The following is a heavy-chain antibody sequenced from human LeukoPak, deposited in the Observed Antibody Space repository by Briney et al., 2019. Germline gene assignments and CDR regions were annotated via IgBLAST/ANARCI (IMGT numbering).Heavy chain of an antibody. D-gene: IGHD4-17*01. J-gene: IGHJ4*02. CDR2: ISAYNGNT. Sequence: ASVKVSCKASGYTFTSYGISWVRQAPGQGLEWMGWISAYNGNTNYAQKLQGRVTMTTDTSTSTAYMELSSLRSEDTAVYYCANDKMTTGPLVYWGQGTLVTVSS. CDR1: GYTFTSYG. CDR3: ANDKMTTGPLVY. V-gene: IGHV1-18*01.